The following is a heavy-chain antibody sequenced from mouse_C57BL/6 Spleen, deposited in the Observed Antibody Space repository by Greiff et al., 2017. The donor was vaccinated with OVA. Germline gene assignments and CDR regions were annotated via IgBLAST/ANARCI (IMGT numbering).Heavy chain of an antibody. Sequence: EVHLVESGGGLVKPGGSLKLSCAASGFTFSDYGMHWVRQAPEKGLEWVAYISSGSSTIYYADTVKGRFTISRDNAKNTLFLQMTSLRSEDTAMYYCARKDYGYDYAMDYWGQGTSVTVSS. V-gene: IGHV5-17*01. CDR1: GFTFSDYG. J-gene: IGHJ4*01. CDR3: ARKDYGYDYAMDY. D-gene: IGHD2-2*01. CDR2: ISSGSSTI.